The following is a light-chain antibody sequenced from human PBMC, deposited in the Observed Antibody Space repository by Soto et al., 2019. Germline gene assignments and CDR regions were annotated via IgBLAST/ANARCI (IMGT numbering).Light chain of an antibody. CDR1: ESVSSN. V-gene: IGKV3-15*01. CDR3: QQYKNWPPYT. CDR2: GAS. Sequence: EIVMTQSPATLSVSPGERATLSCRASESVSSNLAWYQQKPGQAPRLLIYGASTRATGIPARFSGSGSGTEFTLPISSLQSEDFAVYYCQQYKNWPPYTFGQGTKLEIK. J-gene: IGKJ2*01.